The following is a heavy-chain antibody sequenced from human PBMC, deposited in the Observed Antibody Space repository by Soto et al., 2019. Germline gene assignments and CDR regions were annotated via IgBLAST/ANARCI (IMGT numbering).Heavy chain of an antibody. D-gene: IGHD2-2*02. CDR2: IYYSGST. J-gene: IGHJ4*02. CDR3: ARGGGYCGSTSCYTYYFDY. Sequence: QVQLQESGPGLVKPSETLSLTCTVSGGSVSSGSYYWSWIRQPPGKGLEWIGYIYYSGSTNYNPSLQSRVTLSVDTSKNQFSLKLSSVTAADTAVYYCARGGGYCGSTSCYTYYFDYWGQGTLVTVSS. CDR1: GGSVSSGSYY. V-gene: IGHV4-61*01.